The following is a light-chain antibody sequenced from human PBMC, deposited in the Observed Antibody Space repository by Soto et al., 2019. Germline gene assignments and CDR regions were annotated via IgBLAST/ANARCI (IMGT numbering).Light chain of an antibody. CDR1: QSISSY. CDR2: AAS. J-gene: IGKJ2*01. Sequence: DIQMTQSPSSLSASVGDRVTITCRASQSISSYLNWYQQKPGKAPKLLIYAASSLQSGVPSRFSGSGSGTDFTLTISSLQPEGFATYYCQQCYSNPYTCGQGTYLEIK. V-gene: IGKV1-39*01. CDR3: QQCYSNPYT.